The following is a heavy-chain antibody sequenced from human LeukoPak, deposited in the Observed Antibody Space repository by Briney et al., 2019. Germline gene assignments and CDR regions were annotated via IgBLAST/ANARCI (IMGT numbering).Heavy chain of an antibody. J-gene: IGHJ5*02. Sequence: PGGSLRLSCAASGFTFSSYWMHWVRQAPGEGLVWVSRINSDGSSTSYADSVKGRFTISRDNAKNKLYLQMNSLRAEDTAVYYCARDISSGWDNWFDPWGQGTLVTVSS. CDR1: GFTFSSYW. D-gene: IGHD6-19*01. V-gene: IGHV3-74*01. CDR2: INSDGSST. CDR3: ARDISSGWDNWFDP.